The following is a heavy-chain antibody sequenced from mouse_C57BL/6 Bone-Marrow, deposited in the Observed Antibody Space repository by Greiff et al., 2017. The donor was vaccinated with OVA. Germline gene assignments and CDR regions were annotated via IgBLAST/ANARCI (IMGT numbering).Heavy chain of an antibody. CDR3: ARGGYYYGSSYDYFDY. V-gene: IGHV3-6*01. Sequence: VQLQESGPGLVKPSQSLSLTCSVTGYSITSGYYWNWIRQFPGNKLEWMGYISYDGSNNYNPSLKNRISITRDTSKNQFFLKLNSVTTEDTATYYCARGGYYYGSSYDYFDYWGQGTTLTVSS. CDR2: ISYDGSN. CDR1: GYSITSGYY. J-gene: IGHJ2*01. D-gene: IGHD1-1*01.